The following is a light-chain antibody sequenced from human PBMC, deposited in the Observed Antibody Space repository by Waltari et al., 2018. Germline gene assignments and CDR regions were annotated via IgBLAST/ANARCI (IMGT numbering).Light chain of an antibody. CDR3: QVWDGDSDHYV. J-gene: IGLJ1*01. CDR2: DDS. Sequence: SFVLTQPPSVSVAPGQTASISCGGDNIGRQSVHWYQQKSGQAPVLVVYDDSDRPSGIPERFSGSNSGSTAALTISRVEAGDEADYYCQVWDGDSDHYVFGTGTKVTVL. CDR1: NIGRQS. V-gene: IGLV3-21*02.